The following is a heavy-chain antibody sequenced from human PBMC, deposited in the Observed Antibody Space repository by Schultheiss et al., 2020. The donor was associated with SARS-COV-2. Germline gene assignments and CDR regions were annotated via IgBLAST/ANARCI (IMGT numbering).Heavy chain of an antibody. CDR1: GFTFSSYE. CDR3: AREMIGDSSWDYYYYAMDV. D-gene: IGHD6-13*01. Sequence: GESLKISCAASGFTFSSYEMNWVRQAPGKGLEWVSSISSSSSYIYYADSVKGRFTISRDNAKNSLYLQMNSLRAEDTAVYYCAREMIGDSSWDYYYYAMDVWGQGTTVTVSS. J-gene: IGHJ6*02. CDR2: ISSSSSYI. V-gene: IGHV3-21*04.